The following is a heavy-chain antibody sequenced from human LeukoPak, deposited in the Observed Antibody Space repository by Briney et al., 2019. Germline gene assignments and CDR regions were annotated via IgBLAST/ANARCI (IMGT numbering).Heavy chain of an antibody. CDR2: IYPGDSDI. D-gene: IGHD2-2*01. V-gene: IGHV5-51*01. Sequence: GESLKISCKASGYSFTTYWIGWVRQMPGKGLEWMGIIYPGDSDITYSQSFQGQVTISVDKSISTAYLQWSSLKASDNAMYYCARMKSTRHTFDFWGQGTQVTVSS. CDR3: ARMKSTRHTFDF. CDR1: GYSFTTYW. J-gene: IGHJ4*02.